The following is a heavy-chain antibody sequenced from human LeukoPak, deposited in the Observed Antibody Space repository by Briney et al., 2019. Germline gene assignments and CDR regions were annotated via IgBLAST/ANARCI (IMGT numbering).Heavy chain of an antibody. J-gene: IGHJ6*03. CDR2: MNPNSGNT. CDR3: VRNSKSGVSVRPPYYYYYMDV. CDR1: GYTFTAYY. D-gene: IGHD6-6*01. V-gene: IGHV1-2*02. Sequence: ASVKVSCKASGYTFTAYYIHWVRQAPGQGLEWMGWMNPNSGNTGYAQKFQGRVTMTRDTSISTAYMELSRLRSDDTAVYYCVRNSKSGVSVRPPYYYYYMDVWGKGTTVTVSS.